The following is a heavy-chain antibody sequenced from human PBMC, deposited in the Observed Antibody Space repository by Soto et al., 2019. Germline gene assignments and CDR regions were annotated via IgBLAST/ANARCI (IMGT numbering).Heavy chain of an antibody. CDR3: XXXXXXXXXXXXXXX. V-gene: IGHV1-18*01. J-gene: IGHJ3*01. CDR1: GYTFTTYG. CDR2: ISAYNGNT. Sequence: QVQLVQSGAEVKKPGASVKVSCKASGYTFTTYGITWVRQAPGQGLEWMGWISAYNGNTNYAQKLQGRVTMTTDTSTSTAYMEPRSLRXDXXXXXXXXXXXXXXXXXXXXXXXGQGTMVTVSS.